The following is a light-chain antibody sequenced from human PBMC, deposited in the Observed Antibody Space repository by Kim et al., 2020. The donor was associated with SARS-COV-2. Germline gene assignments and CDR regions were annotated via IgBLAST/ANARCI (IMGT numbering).Light chain of an antibody. Sequence: AIQLTQSPSSLSASVGDRVTITCRASQGISSALAWYQQKPGRAPKLLIYDASSLESGVPSRFSGSGSGTDFTLTISSLQPEDFATYYCQQFNSYGTFGQGTKVEIK. V-gene: IGKV1-13*02. CDR1: QGISSA. J-gene: IGKJ1*01. CDR3: QQFNSYGT. CDR2: DAS.